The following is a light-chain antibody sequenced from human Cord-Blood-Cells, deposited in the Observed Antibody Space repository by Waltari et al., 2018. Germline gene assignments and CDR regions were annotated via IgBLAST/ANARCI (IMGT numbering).Light chain of an antibody. CDR2: EGS. V-gene: IGLV2-23*01. CDR1: RSVVGSYNL. Sequence: QSALPQPASMSGSAGQSITISCTGTRSVVGSYNLVSWYQQHPCKAPKLMIYEGSKRPSGVSNRFSGSKSGNTASLTISGLQAEDEADYYCCSYAGSSTWVFGGGTKLTVL. J-gene: IGLJ3*02. CDR3: CSYAGSSTWV.